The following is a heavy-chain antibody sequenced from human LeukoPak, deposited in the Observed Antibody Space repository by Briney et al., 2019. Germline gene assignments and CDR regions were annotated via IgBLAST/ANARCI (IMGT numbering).Heavy chain of an antibody. Sequence: GGSLRLSCAASGFTFSDYWMSWVRQAPGKGLEWVANIKQDGSEKYHVDSVKGRFTISRDNAKNSLYLQMNSLRAEDTAMYYCARAPGDPPNYWGQGTLVTVSS. J-gene: IGHJ4*02. CDR3: ARAPGDPPNY. D-gene: IGHD4-17*01. CDR2: IKQDGSEK. CDR1: GFTFSDYW. V-gene: IGHV3-7*03.